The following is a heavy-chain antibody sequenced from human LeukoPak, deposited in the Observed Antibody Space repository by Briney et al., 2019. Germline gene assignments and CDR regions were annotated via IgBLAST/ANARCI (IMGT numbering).Heavy chain of an antibody. J-gene: IGHJ4*02. Sequence: GGSLRLSCAASEFSVGSNYMTWVRQAPGKGLEWVSLISWDGGSTYYADSVKGRFTISRDNSKNSLYLQMNSLRAEDTALYYCAKDILWGQGTLVTVSS. CDR2: ISWDGGST. CDR1: EFSVGSNY. V-gene: IGHV3-43D*03. CDR3: AKDIL.